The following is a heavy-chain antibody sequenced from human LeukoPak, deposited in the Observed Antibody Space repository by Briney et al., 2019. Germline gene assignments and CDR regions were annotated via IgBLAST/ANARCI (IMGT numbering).Heavy chain of an antibody. Sequence: ETLSLTCPVSGGSIISYYWSWIRRPPGKGLEWIGYIYYSGSTNYNPSLESRVTISVDTSKNQFSLKLSSVTAADTAVYYCARSEYSSGWYSAFDIWGQGTMVTVSS. J-gene: IGHJ3*02. V-gene: IGHV4-59*08. CDR1: GGSIISYY. CDR2: IYYSGST. D-gene: IGHD6-19*01. CDR3: ARSEYSSGWYSAFDI.